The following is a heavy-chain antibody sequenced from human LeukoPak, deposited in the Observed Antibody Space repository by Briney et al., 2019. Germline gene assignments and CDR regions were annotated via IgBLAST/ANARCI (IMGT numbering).Heavy chain of an antibody. V-gene: IGHV3-64*01. CDR2: IRSNGGST. J-gene: IGHJ6*02. CDR1: GFTFSSYA. D-gene: IGHD6-13*01. Sequence: GGSLRLSCAASGFTFSSYAMHWVRQAPGKGLEYVSAIRSNGGSTYYANSVKGRFTISRDNSKNMLYLQMGSLRAEDMAVYYCARRGRIAAAGTALPYYGMDVWGQGTTVTVSS. CDR3: ARRGRIAAAGTALPYYGMDV.